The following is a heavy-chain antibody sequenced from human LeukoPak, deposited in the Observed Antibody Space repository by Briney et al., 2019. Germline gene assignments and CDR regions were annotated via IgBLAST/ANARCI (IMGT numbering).Heavy chain of an antibody. Sequence: PGRSLRLSCAASGFTFSSFGMHWVRQAPGKGLEWVAVIWSDGSNKYYADSVKGRFTISRDNSKNTLYLQMNSLRAEDTAVYYCARDHYYDSSGYLDYWGQGTLVTVSS. CDR2: IWSDGSNK. V-gene: IGHV3-33*01. CDR1: GFTFSSFG. J-gene: IGHJ4*02. D-gene: IGHD3-22*01. CDR3: ARDHYYDSSGYLDY.